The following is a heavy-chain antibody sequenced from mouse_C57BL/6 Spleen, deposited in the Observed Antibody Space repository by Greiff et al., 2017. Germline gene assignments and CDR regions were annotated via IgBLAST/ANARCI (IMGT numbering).Heavy chain of an antibody. V-gene: IGHV1-80*01. D-gene: IGHD1-1*01. Sequence: VQLQQSGAELVKPGASVKISCKASGYAFSSYWMNWVKQRPGKGLEWIGQIYPGDGDTNYNGKFKGKATLTADKSSSTAYMQLSSLTSEDSAVYFCAPDYGSSYSCFAYWGQGTLVTVSA. J-gene: IGHJ3*01. CDR1: GYAFSSYW. CDR3: APDYGSSYSCFAY. CDR2: IYPGDGDT.